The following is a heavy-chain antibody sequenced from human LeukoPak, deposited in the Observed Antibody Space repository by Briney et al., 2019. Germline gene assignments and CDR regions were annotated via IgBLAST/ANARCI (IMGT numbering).Heavy chain of an antibody. D-gene: IGHD5-24*01. J-gene: IGHJ4*02. CDR1: GFTFSSYG. CDR3: AKWSRDGNHFDY. CDR2: ISGSGGST. Sequence: GGTLRLSCAASGFTFSSYGMSWVHQAPGKGLEWVSAISGSGGSTYYADSVKGRFTISRDNAKNSLYLQMNSLRAEDTALYYCAKWSRDGNHFDYWGQGTLVTVSS. V-gene: IGHV3-23*01.